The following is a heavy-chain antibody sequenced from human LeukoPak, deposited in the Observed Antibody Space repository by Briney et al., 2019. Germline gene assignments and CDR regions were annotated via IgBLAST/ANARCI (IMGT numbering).Heavy chain of an antibody. CDR3: ARAHDYGDYACMDV. J-gene: IGHJ6*03. CDR2: INPNSGGT. Sequence: ASVKVSCKASGYTFTGYYMHWVRQAPGQGLEWMGRINPNSGGTNYARKFQGRVTMTRDTSISTAYMELSRLRSDDTAVYYCARAHDYGDYACMDVWGKGTTVTVSS. D-gene: IGHD4-17*01. CDR1: GYTFTGYY. V-gene: IGHV1-2*06.